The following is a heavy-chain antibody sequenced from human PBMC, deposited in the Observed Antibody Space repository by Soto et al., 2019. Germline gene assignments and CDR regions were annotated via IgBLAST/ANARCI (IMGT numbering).Heavy chain of an antibody. Sequence: GGSLRLSCAASGFTFSSYAMSWVRQAPGKGLEWVSAISGSGGSTYYADSVKGRFTISRDNSKNTLYLQMNSLRSEDTAVYYCAKDLFYSSSYYMDVWGKGTTVTVSS. CDR3: AKDLFYSSSYYMDV. CDR2: ISGSGGST. CDR1: GFTFSSYA. J-gene: IGHJ6*03. D-gene: IGHD6-6*01. V-gene: IGHV3-23*01.